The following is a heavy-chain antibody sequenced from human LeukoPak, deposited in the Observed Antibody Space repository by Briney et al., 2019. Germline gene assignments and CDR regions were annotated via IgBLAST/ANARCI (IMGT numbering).Heavy chain of an antibody. CDR3: ARDLYDFGPLGY. CDR2: IYYSGST. CDR1: GYSISSGYY. Sequence: SETLSLTCAVSGYSISSGYYWSWIRQPPGKGLEWIGYIYYSGSTNYNPSLKSRVTISVDTSKNQFSLKLSSVTAADTAVYYCARDLYDFGPLGYWGQGTLVTVSS. V-gene: IGHV4-61*01. D-gene: IGHD3-3*01. J-gene: IGHJ4*02.